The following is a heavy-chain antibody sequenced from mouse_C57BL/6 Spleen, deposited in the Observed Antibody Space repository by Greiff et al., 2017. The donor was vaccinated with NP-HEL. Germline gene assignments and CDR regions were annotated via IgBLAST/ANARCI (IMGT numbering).Heavy chain of an antibody. J-gene: IGHJ4*01. V-gene: IGHV5-17*01. CDR3: ARRDGNYPYYAMDY. D-gene: IGHD2-1*01. Sequence: EVKLVESGGGLVKPGGSLKLSCAASGFTFSDYGMHWVRQAPEKGLEWVAYISSGSSTIYYADTVKGRFTISRDNAKNTLFLQMTSLRSEDTAMYYCARRDGNYPYYAMDYWGQGTSVTVSS. CDR1: GFTFSDYG. CDR2: ISSGSSTI.